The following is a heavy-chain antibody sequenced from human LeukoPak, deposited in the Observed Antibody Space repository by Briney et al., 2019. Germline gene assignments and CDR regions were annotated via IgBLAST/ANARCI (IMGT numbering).Heavy chain of an antibody. D-gene: IGHD6-13*01. CDR2: ISSGSTYI. V-gene: IGHV3-21*01. CDR1: GFTFSSYK. Sequence: AGGSLTLSCAASGFTFSSYKMNWVRQAPGKGLEWVSSISSGSTYINYADSVEGRFTISRDNAKNSMYLQMNSLRAEDTAVYFCARDHIISAAGNDYWGQGTLVTVSS. CDR3: ARDHIISAAGNDY. J-gene: IGHJ4*02.